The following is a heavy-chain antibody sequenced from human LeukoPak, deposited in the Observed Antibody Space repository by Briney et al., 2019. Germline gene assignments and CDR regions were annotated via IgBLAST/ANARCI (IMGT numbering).Heavy chain of an antibody. CDR3: ARDRPITMMGLDAFDI. CDR1: GGSISSSSYY. V-gene: IGHV4-39*07. CDR2: IYYSGST. Sequence: PSETLSLTCTVSGGSISSSSYYWGWIRQPPGKGLEWIGSIYYSGSTYYNPSLKSRVTISVDTSKNQFSLKLSSVTAADTAVYYCARDRPITMMGLDAFDIWGQGTMVTVSS. D-gene: IGHD3-22*01. J-gene: IGHJ3*02.